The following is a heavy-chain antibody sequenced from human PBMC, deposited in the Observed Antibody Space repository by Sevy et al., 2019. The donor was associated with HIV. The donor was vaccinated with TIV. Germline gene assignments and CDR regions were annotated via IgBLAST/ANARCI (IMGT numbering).Heavy chain of an antibody. J-gene: IGHJ6*02. V-gene: IGHV3-7*01. CDR3: ARLRGCSGGSCCFGMDV. D-gene: IGHD2-15*01. CDR1: GFTFSSSW. Sequence: GGSLRLSCAASGFTFSSSWVSWVRQAPGRGLEWVASIKQDGSQKYYVDSVKGRFTISRDNAKNSLYLLMNFLRAEDTAVYYCARLRGCSGGSCCFGMDVWGQGTTVTVSS. CDR2: IKQDGSQK.